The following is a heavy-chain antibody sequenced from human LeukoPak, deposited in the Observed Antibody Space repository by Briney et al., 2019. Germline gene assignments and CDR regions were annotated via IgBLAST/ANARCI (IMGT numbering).Heavy chain of an antibody. CDR2: ISGSGGST. J-gene: IGHJ4*02. V-gene: IGHV3-23*01. Sequence: GGSLRLSCAASGFTFSSYAMSWVRQAPGKGLEWVSAISGSGGSTYYADSVKGRFTISRDNSKNTLYLQMNSLRAEDTAVYYCAKGRLQYSSSSLFDYWGQGTLVTVSS. CDR1: GFTFSSYA. CDR3: AKGRLQYSSSSLFDY. D-gene: IGHD6-6*01.